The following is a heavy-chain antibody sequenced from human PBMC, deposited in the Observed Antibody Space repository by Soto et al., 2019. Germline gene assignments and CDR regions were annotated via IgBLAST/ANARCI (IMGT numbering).Heavy chain of an antibody. V-gene: IGHV3-21*01. CDR2: SSSSSTYI. CDR1: GFTFSSYS. Sequence: GGSLRLSCAASGFTFSSYSMNWVRQAPGKGLEWVSSSSSSSTYIYYADSVKGRFTISRDNAKNSLYLQMNSLRAEDTGVYFCARVYYSNLPYYFYYMDVWGQGTTVTV. J-gene: IGHJ6*02. CDR3: ARVYYSNLPYYFYYMDV. D-gene: IGHD4-4*01.